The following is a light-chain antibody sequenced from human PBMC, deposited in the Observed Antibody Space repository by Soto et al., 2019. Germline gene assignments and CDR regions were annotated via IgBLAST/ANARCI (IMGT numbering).Light chain of an antibody. Sequence: QSALTQPASVSGSPGQSITISCSGTSSDIGAYDYVSWYQQFPGKAPKLIISEVSNRPPGVSSRFSGSKSGNTASLTVSGLQAEDEADYYCSSYAGSSNVFGTGTKLTVL. CDR1: SSDIGAYDY. CDR3: SSYAGSSNV. V-gene: IGLV2-14*01. J-gene: IGLJ1*01. CDR2: EVS.